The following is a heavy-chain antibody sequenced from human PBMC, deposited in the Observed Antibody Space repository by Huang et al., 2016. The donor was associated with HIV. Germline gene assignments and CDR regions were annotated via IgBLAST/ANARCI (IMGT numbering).Heavy chain of an antibody. CDR2: VNDGGDI. J-gene: IGHJ5*02. Sequence: QVQLQQWGAGLLKPSETLALTCAVYGESLCTYYWSGIRRPPGQGRQWIGDVNDGGDITYNPSLESRVTMSVDTTRNQFSLTLPSMTAADTATYYCARRFRVAATRKWFDPWGQGTLVIVSS. CDR1: GESLCTYY. V-gene: IGHV4-34*01. D-gene: IGHD3-10*01. CDR3: ARRFRVAATRKWFDP.